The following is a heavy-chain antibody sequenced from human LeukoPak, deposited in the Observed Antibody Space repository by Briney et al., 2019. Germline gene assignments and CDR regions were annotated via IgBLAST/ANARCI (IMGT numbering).Heavy chain of an antibody. CDR1: GGSVRGYY. V-gene: IGHV4-34*01. CDR2: ISDRGRT. J-gene: IGHJ4*02. D-gene: IGHD3-3*01. CDR3: ARVPLRFLEPFDY. Sequence: SETLSLTCAVYGGSVRGYYWSWIRQPPGKGLEWIGEISDRGRTHYNPSLESRVSMSVDTSKNQFALQLNSVTAADTAVYYCARVPLRFLEPFDYWGQGIRVTVSS.